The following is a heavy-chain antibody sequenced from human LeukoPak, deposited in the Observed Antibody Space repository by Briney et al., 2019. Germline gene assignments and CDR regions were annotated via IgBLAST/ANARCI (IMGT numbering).Heavy chain of an antibody. CDR2: ISSSSSYI. D-gene: IGHD3-22*01. CDR1: GLTFSSYS. Sequence: GGSLRLSCAASGLTFSSYSMNWVRQAPGKGLEWVSSISSSSSYIYYADSVKGRFTISRDNAKNSLYLQMNSLRAEDTAVYYCARDSTLVGSSGYYVIDYWGQGTLVTVSS. V-gene: IGHV3-21*01. J-gene: IGHJ4*02. CDR3: ARDSTLVGSSGYYVIDY.